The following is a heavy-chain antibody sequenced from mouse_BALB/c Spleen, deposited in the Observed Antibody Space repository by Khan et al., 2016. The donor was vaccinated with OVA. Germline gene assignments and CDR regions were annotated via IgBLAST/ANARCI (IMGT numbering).Heavy chain of an antibody. CDR1: GYTFTSYT. J-gene: IGHJ3*01. D-gene: IGHD2-14*01. CDR3: VRDRDDHRNGGWFAY. Sequence: QVQLQQSGAELARPGASVKMSCKASGYTFTSYTIHWIKKRPGQGLEWIGYINPSNAYTNYNQKFKDKATLIIDKSSTTAYMQLSSLTSDDSAVYDGVRDRDDHRNGGWFAYGGRGKLVT. CDR2: INPSNAYT. V-gene: IGHV1-4*01.